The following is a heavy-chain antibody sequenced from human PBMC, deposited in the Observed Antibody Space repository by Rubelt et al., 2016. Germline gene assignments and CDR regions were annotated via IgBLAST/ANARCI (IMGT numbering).Heavy chain of an antibody. Sequence: QVQLQESGPGLVKPSGTLSLTCAVSGGSISSDDKWTWVRQPPGKELEWIGEIDRIWNTNYNPSLKSRVTTSVDKSKNQFNLDLSSVTAADTAVYYCARGGNWKFDCWGQGTLVTVSS. J-gene: IGHJ4*02. CDR1: GGSISSDDK. CDR3: ARGGNWKFDC. V-gene: IGHV4-4*02. CDR2: IDRIWNT. D-gene: IGHD1-1*01.